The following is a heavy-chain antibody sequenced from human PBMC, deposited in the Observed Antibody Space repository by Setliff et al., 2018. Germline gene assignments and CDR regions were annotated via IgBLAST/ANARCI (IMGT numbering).Heavy chain of an antibody. CDR2: ISSSSTYI. J-gene: IGHJ5*02. D-gene: IGHD2-2*01. CDR1: GFNFNIYT. V-gene: IGHV3-21*01. CDR3: VRERDPLKSSYDGLDR. Sequence: GGSLRLSCAVSGFNFNIYTINWVRRAPGKGLQWVSSISSSSTYIQYVEPVKGRFTISRDNAAKSVSLQMNSLRAEDTGVYFCVRERDPLKSSYDGLDRWGQGTLVTVSS.